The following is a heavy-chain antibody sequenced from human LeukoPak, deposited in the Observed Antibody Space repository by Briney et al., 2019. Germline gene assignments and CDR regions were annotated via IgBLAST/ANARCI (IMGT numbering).Heavy chain of an antibody. V-gene: IGHV4-34*01. Sequence: SETLSLTCAVYGGSFSGYYWSWIRQPPGKGLEWIGEINHSGSTNYNPSLKSRVTISVDTSKNQFSLKLSSVTAADMAVYYCARARTYYDFWSGYYAVGAVDYWGQGALVTVSS. J-gene: IGHJ4*02. CDR2: INHSGST. CDR3: ARARTYYDFWSGYYAVGAVDY. D-gene: IGHD3-3*01. CDR1: GGSFSGYY.